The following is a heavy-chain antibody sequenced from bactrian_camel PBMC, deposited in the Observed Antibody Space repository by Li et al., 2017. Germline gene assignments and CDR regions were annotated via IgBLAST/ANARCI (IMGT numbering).Heavy chain of an antibody. Sequence: VQLVESGGGLVQPGGSLRLSCAASGFTYNTYYMAWVRQAPGKGLEWVSSIYSDGATTYYVDHVKGRFTVSRDNTKNMMYLQMNNLKSEDTALYYCVTIGDGSWFELNYWGQGTQVTVS. V-gene: IGHV3-2*01. D-gene: IGHD6*01. CDR1: GFTYNTYY. CDR3: VTIGDGSWFELNY. CDR2: IYSDGATT. J-gene: IGHJ4*01.